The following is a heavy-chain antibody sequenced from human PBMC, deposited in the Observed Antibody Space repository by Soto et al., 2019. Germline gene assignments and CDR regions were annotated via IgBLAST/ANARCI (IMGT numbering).Heavy chain of an antibody. V-gene: IGHV3-23*01. CDR3: AKRISSFTFDY. D-gene: IGHD6-6*01. J-gene: IGHJ4*02. Sequence: EVQLLESGGGLVQPGESLRLSCAASGFIFSSYAMSWVRQAPGKGLEGVSVISGSDDSTYYADSVKGRFTISRDNSKNTLYLQMNSLRAEDTAVYYCAKRISSFTFDYWGQGTLVTVSS. CDR2: ISGSDDST. CDR1: GFIFSSYA.